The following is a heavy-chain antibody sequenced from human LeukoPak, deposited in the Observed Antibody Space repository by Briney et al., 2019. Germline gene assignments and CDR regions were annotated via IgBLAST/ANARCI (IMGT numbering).Heavy chain of an antibody. CDR3: ARVWDCSSTSCYGGMDV. V-gene: IGHV3-21*01. CDR2: ISSSSSYI. Sequence: GRSLRLSCAASGFTFDDYATHWVRQAPGKGLEWVSSISSSSSYIYYADSVKGRFTISRDNAKNSLYLQMNSLRAEDTAVYYCARVWDCSSTSCYGGMDVWGQGTTVTVSS. CDR1: GFTFDDYA. J-gene: IGHJ6*02. D-gene: IGHD2-2*01.